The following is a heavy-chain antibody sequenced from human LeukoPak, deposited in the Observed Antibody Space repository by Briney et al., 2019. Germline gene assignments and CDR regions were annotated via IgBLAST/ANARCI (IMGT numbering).Heavy chain of an antibody. D-gene: IGHD6-13*01. Sequence: PGGSLRLSCAVSGFTFNSYWRSWLRQAPGKGLEWVANMKYDGSEKYYVDSVKGRFTISRDNAKNSLYLQMNSLRAEDTAVYYCARDIEAAGLFLDYWGQGTLVTVSS. CDR3: ARDIEAAGLFLDY. CDR2: MKYDGSEK. J-gene: IGHJ4*02. CDR1: GFTFNSYW. V-gene: IGHV3-7*01.